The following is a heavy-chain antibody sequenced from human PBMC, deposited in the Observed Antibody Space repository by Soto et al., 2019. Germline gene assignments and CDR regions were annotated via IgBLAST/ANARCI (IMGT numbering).Heavy chain of an antibody. Sequence: SETLSLTCTVSGGSISSYYWSWIQQPPGKGLEWIGYIYYSGSTNYNPSLKSRVTISVDTSKNQFSLRLSSVTAADTAVYFCARVRTEYAGLDYWGQGTLVTVSS. D-gene: IGHD2-2*01. CDR2: IYYSGST. V-gene: IGHV4-59*12. J-gene: IGHJ4*02. CDR3: ARVRTEYAGLDY. CDR1: GGSISSYY.